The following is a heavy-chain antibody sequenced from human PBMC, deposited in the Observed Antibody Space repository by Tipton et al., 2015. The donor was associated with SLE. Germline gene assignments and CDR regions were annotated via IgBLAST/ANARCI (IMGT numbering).Heavy chain of an antibody. CDR1: GGSITSSSYY. CDR3: ARAQHDRATVYWYFDL. Sequence: TLSLTCTVSGGSITSSSYYWGWIRQPPGKGLEWIGSIYYSGSTYYNPSLKSQVTISVDTSKNQFSLKLSSVTAADTAVYYCARAQHDRATVYWYFDLWGRGTLVTVSS. D-gene: IGHD4-17*01. J-gene: IGHJ2*01. CDR2: IYYSGST. V-gene: IGHV4-39*07.